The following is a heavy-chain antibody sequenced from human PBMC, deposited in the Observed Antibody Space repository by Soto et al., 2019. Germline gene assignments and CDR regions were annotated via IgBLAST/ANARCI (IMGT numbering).Heavy chain of an antibody. V-gene: IGHV1-69*13. J-gene: IGHJ4*02. CDR3: ARNNYYDSSGYYYFDY. CDR1: GGTFSSYA. CDR2: IIPIFGTT. Sequence: SVKVSCKASGGTFSSYAISWVRQAPGQGLEWMGGIIPIFGTTKHAQKFQGRVTSTADESTSTVYMELSRLTSEDTALYYCARNNYYDSSGYYYFDYWGQGTPVTVS. D-gene: IGHD3-22*01.